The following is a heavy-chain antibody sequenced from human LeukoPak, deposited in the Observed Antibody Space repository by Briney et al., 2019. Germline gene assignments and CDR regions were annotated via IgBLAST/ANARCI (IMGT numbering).Heavy chain of an antibody. Sequence: SETLSLTCTVSGYSISSGYYWGWIRQLPGKGLEWIGSIYHSGSTYYNPSLKSRVTISVDTSKNQFSLKLSSVTAADTAVYYCARVGARGYYYEYFQHWGQGTLVTVSS. CDR2: IYHSGST. CDR3: ARVGARGYYYEYFQH. CDR1: GYSISSGYY. D-gene: IGHD3-10*01. V-gene: IGHV4-38-2*02. J-gene: IGHJ1*01.